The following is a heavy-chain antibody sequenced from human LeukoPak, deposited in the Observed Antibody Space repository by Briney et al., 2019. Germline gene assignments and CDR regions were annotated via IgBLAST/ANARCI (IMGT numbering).Heavy chain of an antibody. J-gene: IGHJ6*02. Sequence: PSETLSLTCAVYGGSFSGYYWSWIRQPPGKGLEWIGEINHSGSTNYNLSLKSRVTISVDTSKNQFSLKLSSVTAADTAVYYCARGTVPPDYYYYGMDVWGQGTTVTVSS. CDR3: ARGTVPPDYYYYGMDV. CDR1: GGSFSGYY. CDR2: INHSGST. V-gene: IGHV4-34*01.